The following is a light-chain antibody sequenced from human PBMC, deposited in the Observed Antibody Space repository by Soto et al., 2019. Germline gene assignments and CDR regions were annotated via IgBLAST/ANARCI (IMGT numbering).Light chain of an antibody. CDR1: QSIRYNY. CDR3: QQYGGSPYT. Sequence: EIVVTQSPGTLSLSPGERATLSCRASQSIRYNYLAWYQQTPGQAPRLLIWGASNRAAGVPDRFSGSGSGTDFTLTISRLEPEDFAVYYCQQYGGSPYTFGQGTKLEIK. J-gene: IGKJ2*01. V-gene: IGKV3-20*01. CDR2: GAS.